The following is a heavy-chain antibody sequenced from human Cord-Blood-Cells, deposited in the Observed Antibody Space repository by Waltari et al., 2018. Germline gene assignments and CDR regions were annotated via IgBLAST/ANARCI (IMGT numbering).Heavy chain of an antibody. V-gene: IGHV1-69*09. CDR2: IIPILGIA. CDR1: GGTFSSYA. J-gene: IGHJ4*02. D-gene: IGHD3-16*01. CDR3: AGGVGGNFDY. Sequence: QVQLVQSGAEVKKPGSSVKVSCKASGGTFSSYAITWVRQAPGQGLEWMGRIIPILGIANYAQKFRGRVTITAEKSTSTAYMELSSLSSEDTAVYSGAGGVGGNFDYWGQGTLVTVSS.